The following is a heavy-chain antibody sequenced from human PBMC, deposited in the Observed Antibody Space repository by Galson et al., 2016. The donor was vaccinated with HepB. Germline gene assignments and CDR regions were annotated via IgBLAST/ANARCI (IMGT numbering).Heavy chain of an antibody. J-gene: IGHJ4*02. V-gene: IGHV3-53*01. CDR1: GLNVTSDY. Sequence: SLRLSCAASGLNVTSDYMHWVRQAPGKGLEWISVICSGGTTFYADSVKGRFTISRDISKNTIYLQMSSLRAEDTALYFCARGSYSRGHDWGQGTLVTVSS. CDR3: ARGSYSRGHD. D-gene: IGHD3-10*01. CDR2: ICSGGTT.